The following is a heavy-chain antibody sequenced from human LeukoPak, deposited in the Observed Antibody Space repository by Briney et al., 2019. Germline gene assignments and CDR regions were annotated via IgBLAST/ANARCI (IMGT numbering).Heavy chain of an antibody. CDR3: STGSGHAFAI. V-gene: IGHV3-9*01. D-gene: IGHD3-10*01. J-gene: IGHJ3*02. Sequence: PGRSLRLSCAASGFTFDVYAMHWVRQAPGKGLEWVSGISWNSGSTSYADSVKGRFTISRDNAKNTLYVQMNSLRAEDTAVYYCSTGSGHAFAIWGRGTMVTVSS. CDR1: GFTFDVYA. CDR2: ISWNSGST.